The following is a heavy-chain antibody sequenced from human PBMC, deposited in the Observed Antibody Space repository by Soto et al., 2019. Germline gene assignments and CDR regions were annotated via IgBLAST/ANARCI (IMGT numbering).Heavy chain of an antibody. D-gene: IGHD4-17*01. CDR1: GYTFTSYY. CDR2: INPSGGST. Sequence: GASVKVCCKASGYTFTSYYMHWVRQAPGQGLEWMGIINPSGGSTSYAQKFQGRVTMTRDTSTSTVYMELSSLRSEDTAVYYCARGGLYGDYGYNAFDIWGQGTMVTVSS. J-gene: IGHJ3*02. CDR3: ARGGLYGDYGYNAFDI. V-gene: IGHV1-46*03.